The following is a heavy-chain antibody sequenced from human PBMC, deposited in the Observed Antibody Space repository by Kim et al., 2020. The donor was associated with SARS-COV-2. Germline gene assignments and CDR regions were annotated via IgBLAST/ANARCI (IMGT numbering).Heavy chain of an antibody. CDR1: GGSFSGYY. CDR2: INHSGST. J-gene: IGHJ4*02. D-gene: IGHD6-6*01. Sequence: SETLSLICAVYGGSFSGYYWSWIRQPPGKGLEWIGEINHSGSTNYNPSLKSRVTISVDTSKNQFSLKLSSVTDADTAVYYCARARVGRVVLDYWGQGTLVTVSS. CDR3: ARARVGRVVLDY. V-gene: IGHV4-34*01.